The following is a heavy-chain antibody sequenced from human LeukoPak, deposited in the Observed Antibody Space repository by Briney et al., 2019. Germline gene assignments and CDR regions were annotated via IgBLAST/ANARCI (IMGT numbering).Heavy chain of an antibody. V-gene: IGHV3-30*02. D-gene: IGHD3-22*01. J-gene: IGHJ3*02. CDR2: IRNDGSNK. Sequence: GSLRLSCAASGFIFSSYGMHWVRQAPGKGLEWVAFIRNDGSNKYYADSVKGRFTISRDNSKNTLYLQMNSLRAEDTAVYYYASKWVTYYYNSSYYHYPTDVFDIWGQGTMVTVSS. CDR1: GFIFSSYG. CDR3: ASKWVTYYYNSSYYHYPTDVFDI.